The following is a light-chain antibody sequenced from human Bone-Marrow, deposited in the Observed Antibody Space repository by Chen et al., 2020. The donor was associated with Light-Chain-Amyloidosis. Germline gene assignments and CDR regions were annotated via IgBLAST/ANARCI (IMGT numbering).Light chain of an antibody. J-gene: IGKJ4*01. V-gene: IGKV3-11*01. CDR1: QSVKPD. Sequence: DIVMTQSPATPSLSPGERATLSCRASQSVKPDLAWYQQKPGQAPRLLIYDASNRATGIPARFSGSGSGTDFILTISSLEPGDFAVYYCQQSTNWPLTFGGGTKVEIK. CDR3: QQSTNWPLT. CDR2: DAS.